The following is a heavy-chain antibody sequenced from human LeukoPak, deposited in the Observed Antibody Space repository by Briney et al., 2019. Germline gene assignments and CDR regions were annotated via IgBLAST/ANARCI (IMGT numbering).Heavy chain of an antibody. D-gene: IGHD3-10*01. CDR2: IYTSGSS. J-gene: IGHJ6*02. CDR1: NGSISSGDYY. Sequence: PSETLSLTCTVSNGSISSGDYYWSWIRQPAGKGLEWIGRIYTSGSSNYNPSLKSRVTISVDTSKNQFSLKLSSVTAADTAVYYCARHGIGSGYYYYYGMDVWGQGTTVTVSS. CDR3: ARHGIGSGYYYYYGMDV. V-gene: IGHV4-61*02.